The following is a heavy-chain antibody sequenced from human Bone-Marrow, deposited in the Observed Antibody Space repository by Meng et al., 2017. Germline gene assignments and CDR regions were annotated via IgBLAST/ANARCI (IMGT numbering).Heavy chain of an antibody. J-gene: IGHJ4*02. CDR2: IWYDGSNK. Sequence: GESLKISCAASGFTFSSYGMHWVRQAPGKGLEWVAVIWYDGSNKYYADSMKGRFTISRDNSKNTLYLQMNSLRAEDTAVYCCSRGLGGPYGDGVFDYWGQGTLVTVSS. CDR3: SRGLGGPYGDGVFDY. CDR1: GFTFSSYG. V-gene: IGHV3-33*01. D-gene: IGHD4-17*01.